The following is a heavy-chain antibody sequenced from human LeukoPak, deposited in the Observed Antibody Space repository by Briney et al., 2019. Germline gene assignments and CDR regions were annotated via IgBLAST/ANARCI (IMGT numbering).Heavy chain of an antibody. Sequence: SQTLSLTCTVSVGSISSGIYYWNWIRQPPGKGLEWIGYIYYSGSTYYNPSLKSRVTISIDTSKNQFSLKLSSVTAAETAVYYCARHNSGYNDYWGRGTLVTVSS. CDR1: VGSISSGIYY. D-gene: IGHD3-22*01. CDR3: ARHNSGYNDY. V-gene: IGHV4-30-4*01. J-gene: IGHJ4*02. CDR2: IYYSGST.